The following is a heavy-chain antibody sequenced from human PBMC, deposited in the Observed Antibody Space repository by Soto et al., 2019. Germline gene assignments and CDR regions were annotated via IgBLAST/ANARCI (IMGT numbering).Heavy chain of an antibody. J-gene: IGHJ4*02. CDR1: GGSISSGGYS. CDR2: IYYSGST. V-gene: IGHV4-30-2*03. CDR3: AGFVVPASRNSDFDY. D-gene: IGHD2-15*01. Sequence: PSETLSLTCTVSGGSISSGGYSWYWIRQPPGKGLEWIGYIYYSGSTFYNPSLRSRVTLSVDTSKNQFSLRLNSVTVADTAVYFCAGFVVPASRNSDFDYWGQGALVTVSS.